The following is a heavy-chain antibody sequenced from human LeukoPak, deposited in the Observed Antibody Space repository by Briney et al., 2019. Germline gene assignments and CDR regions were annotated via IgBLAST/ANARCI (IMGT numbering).Heavy chain of an antibody. CDR3: ARGDYYYYYYMDV. CDR1: GFAFSSYS. Sequence: GGSLRLSCAVSGFAFSSYSMNWVRQAPGKGLEWVSYISSSSSSIYYPDSVKGRFTVSRDNGKNSLYLQMNSLRAEDTAVYYCARGDYYYYYYMDVWGKGTTVSVSS. CDR2: ISSSSSSI. J-gene: IGHJ6*03. V-gene: IGHV3-48*04.